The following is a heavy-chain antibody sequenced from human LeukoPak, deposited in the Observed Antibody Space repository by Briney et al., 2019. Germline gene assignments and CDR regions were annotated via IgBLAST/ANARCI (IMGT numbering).Heavy chain of an antibody. CDR3: ARVGYSGYGGFYFDY. V-gene: IGHV3-7*01. CDR2: IKQDGSEK. CDR1: GFTFSSYW. Sequence: PGGSLRLSCAASGFTFSSYWMSWVRQAPGKGLEWVANIKQDGSEKCYVDSVKGRFTISRDNAKNSLYLQMNSLRAEDTAVYYCARVGYSGYGGFYFDYWGQGTLVTVSS. J-gene: IGHJ4*02. D-gene: IGHD5-12*01.